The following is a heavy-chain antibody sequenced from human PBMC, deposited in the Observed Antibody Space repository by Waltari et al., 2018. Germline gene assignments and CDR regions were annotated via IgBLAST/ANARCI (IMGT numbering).Heavy chain of an antibody. V-gene: IGHV1-69*05. CDR3: ARGAPGIAVAGTGYYYYGMDV. Sequence: QVQLVQSGAEVKKPGSSVKVSCKASGGTFSSYAISWVRQAPGQGLEWMGGIIPIFGTANYAQKFQGRVTITTDESTSTAYMELSSLRSEDTAVYYCARGAPGIAVAGTGYYYYGMDVWGQGTTVTVSS. D-gene: IGHD6-19*01. CDR1: GGTFSSYA. CDR2: IIPIFGTA. J-gene: IGHJ6*02.